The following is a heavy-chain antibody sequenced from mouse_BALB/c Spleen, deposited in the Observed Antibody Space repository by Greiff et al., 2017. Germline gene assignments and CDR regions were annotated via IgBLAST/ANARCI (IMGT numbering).Heavy chain of an antibody. J-gene: IGHJ2*01. Sequence: QVQLQQSGAELVKPGASVKLSCKASGYTFTSYWMHWVKQRPGQGLEWIGEINPSNGRTNYNEKFKSKATLTVDKSSSTAYMQLSSLTSEDSAVYYCARGGYASYFDYWGQGTTLTVSS. D-gene: IGHD2-14*01. CDR3: ARGGYASYFDY. V-gene: IGHV1S81*02. CDR1: GYTFTSYW. CDR2: INPSNGRT.